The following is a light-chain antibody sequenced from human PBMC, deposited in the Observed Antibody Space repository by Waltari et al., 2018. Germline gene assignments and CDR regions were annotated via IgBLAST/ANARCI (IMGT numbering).Light chain of an antibody. CDR1: SSNIGSNY. CDR2: RNN. CDR3: AAWDDSLSAVV. J-gene: IGLJ2*01. Sequence: QSVLTQPPSASGTPGQRVTISCSGSSSNIGSNYVYWYQQLPGRAPKLLIYRNNQRPPGVPDRFPGSKSGTSASLASSGLRSEDEADYYCAAWDDSLSAVVFGGGTKLTVL. V-gene: IGLV1-47*01.